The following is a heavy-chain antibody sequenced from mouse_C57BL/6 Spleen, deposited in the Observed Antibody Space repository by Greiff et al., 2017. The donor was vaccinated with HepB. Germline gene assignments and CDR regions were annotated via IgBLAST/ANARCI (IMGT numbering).Heavy chain of an antibody. CDR3: ARMCTAQATCFDY. CDR2: IWWDDDK. V-gene: IGHV8-8*01. D-gene: IGHD3-2*02. CDR1: GFSLSTFGLG. Sequence: QVTLKESGPGILQPSQTLSLTCSFSGFSLSTFGLGVGWIRQPSGKGLEWLAHIWWDDDKYYNPALKSRLTISKDTSKNQVFLKIANVDTADTATYYCARMCTAQATCFDYWGQGTTLTVSS. J-gene: IGHJ2*01.